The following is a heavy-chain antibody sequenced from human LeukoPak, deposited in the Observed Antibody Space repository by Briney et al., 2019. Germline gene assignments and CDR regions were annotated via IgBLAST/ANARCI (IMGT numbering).Heavy chain of an antibody. D-gene: IGHD2-15*01. V-gene: IGHV1-46*01. CDR1: GYTLTDYY. J-gene: IGHJ5*02. CDR3: ARASRYCSGGSCYSRLHWFDP. Sequence: ASVKVSCKASGYTLTDYYMHWVRQAPGQGLEWMGIINPSGGSTSYAQKFQGRVTMTRDTSTSTVYMELSSLRSEDTAVYYCARASRYCSGGSCYSRLHWFDPWGQGTLVTVSS. CDR2: INPSGGST.